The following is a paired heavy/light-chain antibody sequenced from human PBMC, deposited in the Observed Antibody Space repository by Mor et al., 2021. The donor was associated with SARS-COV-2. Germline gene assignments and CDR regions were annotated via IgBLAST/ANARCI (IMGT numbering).Light chain of an antibody. V-gene: IGKV2-30*01. CDR2: QVS. CDR1: QSLVYTDGNTY. CDR3: MQGTYWPYA. Sequence: VVMTQSPLSLPVTLGQPASISCRSSQSLVYTDGNTYLNWFQQRPGQSPRRLIYQVSKRDSGVPDRFSASGSGSVFTLKISRVEAEDVGVYYCMQGTYWPYAFGQGSKLEIK. J-gene: IGKJ2*01.
Heavy chain of an antibody. CDR1: GFTFSDYG. Sequence: QVHLVESGGAVVQPGRSLRLSCAASGFTFSDYGMHWVRQAPGKGLEWVAVIWSDGIKKSYAESVEGRFTVSRDNSKNTLHLQMNSLRAEDTAVYYCANLILPGTYWGQGTLVIVSS. D-gene: IGHD2-8*01. CDR3: ANLILPGTY. J-gene: IGHJ4*02. V-gene: IGHV3-33*06. CDR2: IWSDGIKK.